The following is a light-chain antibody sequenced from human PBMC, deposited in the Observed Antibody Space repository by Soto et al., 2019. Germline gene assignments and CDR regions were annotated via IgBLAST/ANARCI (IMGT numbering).Light chain of an antibody. J-gene: IGKJ1*01. CDR1: QSVRNY. CDR3: QQYDDWPRS. V-gene: IGKV3-15*01. CDR2: HAS. Sequence: EIVMTQSPVTLSVSPGERANFSCRASQSVRNYLAWYQQKPGQAPRLLIYHASNRATGVPARFSGGGSGTEFSLSISSLQSEDFALYFCQQYDDWPRSFGQGTTVEVK.